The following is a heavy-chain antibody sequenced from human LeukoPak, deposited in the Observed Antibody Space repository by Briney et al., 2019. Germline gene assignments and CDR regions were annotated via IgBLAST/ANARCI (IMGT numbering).Heavy chain of an antibody. CDR1: GFTVSFNY. CDR3: TDGDLAH. D-gene: IGHD7-27*01. J-gene: IGHJ4*02. CDR2: IDGDTT. Sequence: GGSLRLSCAASGFTVSFNYMNWFRQAPGRGLEWVSLIDGDTTHYADSVKGRFTISEDKSKNTLYLQMNTLRAEDTAVYFCTDGDLAHWGQGTLVTVSS. V-gene: IGHV3-53*01.